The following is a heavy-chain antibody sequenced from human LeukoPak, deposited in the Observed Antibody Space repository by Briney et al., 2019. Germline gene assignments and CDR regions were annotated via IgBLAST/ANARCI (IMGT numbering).Heavy chain of an antibody. Sequence: GGSLRLSCAASGFTFSSYAMSWVRQAPGKGLEWVSAISGSGGSTYYADSVKGRFTISRDNSKNTLYLQMNSLRAEDTAVYYCTTDSWRSTFDYWGQGTLVTVSS. CDR2: ISGSGGST. CDR3: TTDSWRSTFDY. CDR1: GFTFSSYA. D-gene: IGHD2-2*01. V-gene: IGHV3-23*01. J-gene: IGHJ4*02.